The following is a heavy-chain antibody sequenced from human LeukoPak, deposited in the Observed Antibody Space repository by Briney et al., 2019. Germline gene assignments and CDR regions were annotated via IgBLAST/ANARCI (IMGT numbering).Heavy chain of an antibody. J-gene: IGHJ6*02. CDR2: INTDGSST. CDR3: ARTGIAAAGPGDYYYGMDV. Sequence: GGSLRLSCAASGFTFSSYWMHWVRQAPGKGLVWVSRINTDGSSTSYADSVKGRFTISRDNAKNSLYLQMNSLRAEDTAVYYCARTGIAAAGPGDYYYGMDVWGQGTTVTVSS. V-gene: IGHV3-74*01. CDR1: GFTFSSYW. D-gene: IGHD6-13*01.